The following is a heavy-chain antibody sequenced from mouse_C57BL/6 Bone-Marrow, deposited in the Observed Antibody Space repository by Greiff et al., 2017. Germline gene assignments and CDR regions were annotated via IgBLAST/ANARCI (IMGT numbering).Heavy chain of an antibody. D-gene: IGHD1-1*01. CDR3: ARRGVVGYFDY. Sequence: QVQLQQSGPELVKPGASVKISCKASGYAFSSSWMNWVKQRPGQGLEWIGRIYPGDGDTNYNGKFKGKATLTADKSSSTAYMQLSSLTSEDSAVYFCARRGVVGYFDYWGQGTTLTVSS. J-gene: IGHJ2*01. V-gene: IGHV1-82*01. CDR2: IYPGDGDT. CDR1: GYAFSSSW.